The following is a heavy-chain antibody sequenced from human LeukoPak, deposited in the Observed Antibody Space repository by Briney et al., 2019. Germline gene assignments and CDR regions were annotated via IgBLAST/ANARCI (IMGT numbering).Heavy chain of an antibody. J-gene: IGHJ6*03. Sequence: SETLSLTCTVSGGSISSSSCYWGWIRQPPGKGLEWVGNIYYSGNTYYNPSLKRRVTISVDTPKNQFSLKLSSVTAADTAVYYCARDKGGLGRGYYYMDVWGKGTTVTVSS. D-gene: IGHD3/OR15-3a*01. CDR3: ARDKGGLGRGYYYMDV. CDR2: IYYSGNT. V-gene: IGHV4-39*07. CDR1: GGSISSSSCY.